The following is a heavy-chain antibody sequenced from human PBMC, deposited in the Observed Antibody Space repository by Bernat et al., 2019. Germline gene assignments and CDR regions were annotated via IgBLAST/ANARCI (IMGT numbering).Heavy chain of an antibody. CDR3: AKEVYDTLASYYYIYYGMDV. CDR1: GFTFSTYG. CDR2: ISYDGSNK. J-gene: IGHJ6*02. D-gene: IGHD3-9*01. Sequence: QVQLVESGGGVVQPGRSLRLSCAASGFTFSTYGMHWVRQAPGKGLEWVAVISYDGSNKYYGDSVKGRFTISRDNSKNTLYLQMDSLRGEDTAVYYCAKEVYDTLASYYYIYYGMDVWGQGTTVTVSS. V-gene: IGHV3-30*18.